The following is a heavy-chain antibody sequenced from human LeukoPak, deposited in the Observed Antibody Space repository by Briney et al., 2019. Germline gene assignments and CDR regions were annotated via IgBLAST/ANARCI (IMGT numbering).Heavy chain of an antibody. CDR3: AREGITGTTSFDC. D-gene: IGHD1-20*01. CDR1: GYTFTGYY. V-gene: IGHV1-2*02. J-gene: IGHJ4*02. CDR2: INPNSGGT. Sequence: ASVKVSCKASGYTFTGYYMHWVRQAPGQELEWMGWINPNSGGTNYAQKFQGRVTMTRDTSISTAYMELSRLRSDDTAVYYCAREGITGTTSFDCWGQGTLVTVSS.